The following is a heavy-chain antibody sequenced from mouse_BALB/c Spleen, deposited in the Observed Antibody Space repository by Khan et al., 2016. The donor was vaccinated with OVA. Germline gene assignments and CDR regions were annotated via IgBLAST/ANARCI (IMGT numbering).Heavy chain of an antibody. CDR1: GYNFTSYW. V-gene: IGHV1-55*01. D-gene: IGHD1-1*01. CDR3: ARINNYGTALFDY. Sequence: QVQLKQSGAELVKPGTSVKLSCKASGYNFTSYWINWVKLRPGQGLEWIGDIYPGSGSTKYNEKFNSKATLTVDTSSSTAYIQLISLASEDSALYYCARINNYGTALFDYWGQGTTLTVSS. J-gene: IGHJ2*01. CDR2: IYPGSGST.